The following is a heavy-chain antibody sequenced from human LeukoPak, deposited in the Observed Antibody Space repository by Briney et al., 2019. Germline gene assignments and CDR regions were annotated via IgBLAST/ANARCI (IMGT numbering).Heavy chain of an antibody. CDR2: IYHSGST. J-gene: IGHJ4*02. V-gene: IGHV4-38-2*02. D-gene: IGHD1-26*01. CDR3: ARLGGSYGRVFDY. CDR1: GHSIINSYY. Sequence: PSETLSLTCTVSGHSIINSYYWGWIRQPPGKGLEWIGSIYHSGSTYYNPSLKSRVTISVDTSKNQFSLKLTSVTAADTAVYYCARLGGSYGRVFDYWGQGTLVTVSS.